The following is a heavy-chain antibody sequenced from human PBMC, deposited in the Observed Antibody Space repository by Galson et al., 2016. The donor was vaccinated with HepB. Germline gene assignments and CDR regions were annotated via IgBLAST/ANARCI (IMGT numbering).Heavy chain of an antibody. J-gene: IGHJ6*02. CDR2: ISGYSGST. V-gene: IGHV1-18*01. CDR1: GYIFTNYG. Sequence: SVKVSCKASGYIFTNYGISWVRQASGQGLEWMGWISGYSGSTDYAPKFKGRVTLTTDASTNTAYLELSSLRSDDTAVYYCARGPHYGGYNGLDVWGQGTTVTVSS. D-gene: IGHD4-23*01. CDR3: ARGPHYGGYNGLDV.